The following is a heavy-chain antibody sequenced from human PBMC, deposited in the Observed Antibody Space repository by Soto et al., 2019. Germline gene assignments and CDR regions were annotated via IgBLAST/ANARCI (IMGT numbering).Heavy chain of an antibody. D-gene: IGHD3-10*01. J-gene: IGHJ6*02. CDR1: GGTFSSYA. Sequence: ASVKVSCKASGGTFSSYAISWVRQAPGQGLEWMGGIIPIFGTANYAQKFQGRVTITADKSTSTAYMELSSLRSEDTAVYYCARDHYYGSGSVVIDYYGMDVWGQGTTVTVSS. V-gene: IGHV1-69*06. CDR2: IIPIFGTA. CDR3: ARDHYYGSGSVVIDYYGMDV.